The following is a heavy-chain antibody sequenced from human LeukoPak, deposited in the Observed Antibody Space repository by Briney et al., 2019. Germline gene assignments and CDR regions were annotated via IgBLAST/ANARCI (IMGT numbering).Heavy chain of an antibody. CDR2: INSDGSIT. D-gene: IGHD3-3*01. V-gene: IGHV3-74*03. Sequence: GGSLRLSCAASGFTFRSYWMHWVRQPPGKGLVWVSRINSDGSITTYADSVKARFTISRDNAKNTLFLQMNSLRAEDTAVYYCVGGLGDYWGQGTLVSVSS. CDR3: VGGLGDY. J-gene: IGHJ4*02. CDR1: GFTFRSYW.